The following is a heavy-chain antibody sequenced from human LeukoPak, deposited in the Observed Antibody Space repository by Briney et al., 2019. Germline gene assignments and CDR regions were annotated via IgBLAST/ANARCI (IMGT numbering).Heavy chain of an antibody. Sequence: PGGSLRLSCAASGFTFSSDAMSWVRQAPGKGLEGVAAISGSGGSTYYADSVKGRFTISIDNSKYALYPQMTSLRAEDTAVYYCAKDISSGWYFDYWGQGTLVTVSS. V-gene: IGHV3-23*01. CDR2: ISGSGGST. CDR1: GFTFSSDA. J-gene: IGHJ4*02. CDR3: AKDISSGWYFDY. D-gene: IGHD6-19*01.